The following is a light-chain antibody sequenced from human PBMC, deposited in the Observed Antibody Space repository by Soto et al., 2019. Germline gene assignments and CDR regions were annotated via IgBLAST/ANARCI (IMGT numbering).Light chain of an antibody. Sequence: EIVLPQSPGTLSLSPGERATLSCKTSQSVDNSYLAWYQHKHGQPPRLLIYGASGRATGIPDRFRASGSGTDFTLTITRLEPEDFAVYYCQQYGSSPRTFGQGTKVDIK. CDR3: QQYGSSPRT. CDR1: QSVDNSY. V-gene: IGKV3-20*01. J-gene: IGKJ1*01. CDR2: GAS.